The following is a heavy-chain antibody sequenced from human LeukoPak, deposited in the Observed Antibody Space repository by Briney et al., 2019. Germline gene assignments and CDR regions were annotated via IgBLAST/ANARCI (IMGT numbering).Heavy chain of an antibody. V-gene: IGHV3-9*01. CDR1: GFTFDDYA. CDR2: ISWNSGSI. Sequence: PGRSLRLSCAASGFTFDDYAMHWVRQAPGKGLEWVSGISWNSGSIGYADSVKGRFTISRDNAKNSLYLQMNSLRAEDTALYYCAKDALYGSGSYNWFDPWGQGTLVNVSS. CDR3: AKDALYGSGSYNWFDP. D-gene: IGHD3-10*01. J-gene: IGHJ5*02.